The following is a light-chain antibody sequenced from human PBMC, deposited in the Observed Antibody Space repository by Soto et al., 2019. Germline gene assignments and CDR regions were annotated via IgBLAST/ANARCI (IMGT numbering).Light chain of an antibody. V-gene: IGLV2-14*01. CDR2: DVS. J-gene: IGLJ2*01. CDR1: SSDVGSYNY. CDR3: SSYISSSTSVV. Sequence: QSALTQPASVSGSPGQSITISCTGTSSDVGSYNYVSWHQQHPGKAPKLMIYDVSNRPSGVSDRFSGSKSGNTASLTISGLQAEDEADYYCSSYISSSTSVVFGGGTKLTVL.